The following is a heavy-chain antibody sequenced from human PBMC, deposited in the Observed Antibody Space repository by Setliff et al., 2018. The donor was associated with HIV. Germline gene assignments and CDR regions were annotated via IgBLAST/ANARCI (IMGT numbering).Heavy chain of an antibody. D-gene: IGHD3-22*01. V-gene: IGHV4-59*05. CDR2: IYYNEKT. CDR3: ASRIYYYDSNNFLREEGFDP. Sequence: SETLSLTCTVSGGSISSHYWSWIRQPPGKGLEWIGSIYYNEKTYYNPSLKSRATISIDTSKNQFSLNLTSVTAADTAVYYCASRIYYYDSNNFLREEGFDPWGQGTLVTVSS. J-gene: IGHJ5*02. CDR1: GGSISSHY.